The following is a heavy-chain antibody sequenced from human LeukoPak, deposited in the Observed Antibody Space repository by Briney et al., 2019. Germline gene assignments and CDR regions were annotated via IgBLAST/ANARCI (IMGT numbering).Heavy chain of an antibody. Sequence: ETLSLTCAVYGGSFSGYYWSWVRQAPGKGLEWVGRTKSKTDGGTTDYAAPVKGRFTISRDDSKNTLYLQMNSLKTEDTAVYYCTRLDGLYYDILTGYFVDYWGQGTLVTVSS. CDR3: TRLDGLYYDILTGYFVDY. V-gene: IGHV3-15*01. J-gene: IGHJ4*02. D-gene: IGHD3-9*01. CDR2: TKSKTDGGTT. CDR1: GGSFSGYY.